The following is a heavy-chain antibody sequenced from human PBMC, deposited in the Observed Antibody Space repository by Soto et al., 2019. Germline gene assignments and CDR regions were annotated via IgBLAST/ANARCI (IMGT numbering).Heavy chain of an antibody. CDR3: ASSHCSSTSCHLNYYYYYGMDV. D-gene: IGHD2-2*01. CDR2: IYYSGST. Sequence: PSETLSLTCTVSGGSISSYYWSWIRQPPGKGLEWIGYIYYSGSTNYNPSLKSRVTISVDTSKNQFSLKLSSVTAADTAVYYCASSHCSSTSCHLNYYYYYGMDVWGQGTTVTVSS. V-gene: IGHV4-59*01. J-gene: IGHJ6*02. CDR1: GGSISSYY.